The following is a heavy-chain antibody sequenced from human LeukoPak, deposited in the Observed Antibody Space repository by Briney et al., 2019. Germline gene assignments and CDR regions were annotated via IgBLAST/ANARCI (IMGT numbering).Heavy chain of an antibody. D-gene: IGHD4-17*01. Sequence: GGSLRLSCAASGFTFSNYAMNWVRQAPGKGLEWVSTVNTNGGSTYYAASVKGRFTVSRDNSANTLYLQMNSLRAEDTAVYYCTTVTTKYYWGQGTLVTVS. CDR3: TTVTTKYY. CDR2: VNTNGGST. J-gene: IGHJ4*02. V-gene: IGHV3-23*01. CDR1: GFTFSNYA.